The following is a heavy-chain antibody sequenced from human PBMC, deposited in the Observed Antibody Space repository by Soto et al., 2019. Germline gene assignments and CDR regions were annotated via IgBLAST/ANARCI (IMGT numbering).Heavy chain of an antibody. V-gene: IGHV3-64*01. CDR2: ISSNGGST. D-gene: IGHD4-17*01. CDR3: ARGKAYLGYGGNTYYFDY. J-gene: IGHJ4*02. Sequence: GGSLRLSCAASGFTFSSYAMHWVRQAPGKGLEYVSAISSNGGSTYYANSVKGRFTISRDNSKNTLYLQMGSLRAEDMAVYYCARGKAYLGYGGNTYYFDYWGQGTLVTVSS. CDR1: GFTFSSYA.